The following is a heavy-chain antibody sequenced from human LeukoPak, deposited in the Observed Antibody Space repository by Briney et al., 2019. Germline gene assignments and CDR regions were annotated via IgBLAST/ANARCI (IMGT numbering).Heavy chain of an antibody. CDR2: IYTSGST. CDR1: SGSISNYD. V-gene: IGHV4-4*07. Sequence: PSETLSLTCTVSSGSISNYDWSWVRQPAGKGLEWIGRIYTSGSTNYNPSLKSRVTMSVDTSKKQFSLKLSSVTAADTALYYCARADGSGPYTPGADYYYMDVWGKGTTVTVSS. D-gene: IGHD3-10*01. J-gene: IGHJ6*03. CDR3: ARADGSGPYTPGADYYYMDV.